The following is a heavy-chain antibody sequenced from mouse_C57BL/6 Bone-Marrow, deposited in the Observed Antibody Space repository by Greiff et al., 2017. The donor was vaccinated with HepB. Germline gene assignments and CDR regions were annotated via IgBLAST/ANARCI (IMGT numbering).Heavy chain of an antibody. D-gene: IGHD2-4*01. CDR2: IDPSDSYT. CDR3: ARTYYDYGGYAMDY. J-gene: IGHJ4*01. Sequence: QVQLKHPGAELVMPGASVKLSCKASGYTFTSYWMHWVKQRPGQGLEWIGEIDPSDSYTNYNQKFKGKSTLTVDKSSSTAYMQLSSLTSEDSAVYYCARTYYDYGGYAMDYWGQGTSVTVSS. V-gene: IGHV1-69*01. CDR1: GYTFTSYW.